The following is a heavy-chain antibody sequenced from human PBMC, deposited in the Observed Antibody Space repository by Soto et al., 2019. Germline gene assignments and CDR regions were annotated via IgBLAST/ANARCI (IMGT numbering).Heavy chain of an antibody. Sequence: SLSLTGTVSVGFISNGDYHWSWILQPPGKGLEWIGYTYPSGSTYYNASLRSRVTISIDASKNQFSLKLNSVTAADTAVYYCAREGGYDSPHGCWGQGTLVTVSS. V-gene: IGHV4-30-4*01. CDR1: VGFISNGDYH. CDR2: TYPSGST. J-gene: IGHJ4*02. CDR3: AREGGYDSPHGC. D-gene: IGHD5-12*01.